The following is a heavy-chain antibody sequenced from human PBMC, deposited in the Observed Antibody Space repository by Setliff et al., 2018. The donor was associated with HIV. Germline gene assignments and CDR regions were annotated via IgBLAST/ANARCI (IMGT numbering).Heavy chain of an antibody. V-gene: IGHV4-34*01. D-gene: IGHD3-3*01. J-gene: IGHJ6*02. CDR1: GGSISSGYF. CDR2: INHSGGT. CDR3: ARQRVTSSGYYYDGMDV. Sequence: SETLSLTCAVSGGSISSGYFWTWVRQTPGKGLEWIGEINHSGGTNYNPSLKSRVTISVDPSKNQFSLRLTSVTPADTAVYYCARQRVTSSGYYYDGMDVWGQGTTVTVSS.